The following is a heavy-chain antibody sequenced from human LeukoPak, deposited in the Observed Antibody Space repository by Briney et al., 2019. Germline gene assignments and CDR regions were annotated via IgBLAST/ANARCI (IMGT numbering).Heavy chain of an antibody. CDR1: GYTFTGYY. Sequence: ASVKVSCKASGYTFTGYYMHWVRQAPGQGLEWMGWINPNSGGTNYAQKFQGRVTMTRDTSISTAYMELSRLRSDDTAVYYCARGGTVLRYFDWLTIKFYFDYWGQGTLVTVSS. J-gene: IGHJ4*02. CDR2: INPNSGGT. D-gene: IGHD3-9*01. V-gene: IGHV1-2*02. CDR3: ARGGTVLRYFDWLTIKFYFDY.